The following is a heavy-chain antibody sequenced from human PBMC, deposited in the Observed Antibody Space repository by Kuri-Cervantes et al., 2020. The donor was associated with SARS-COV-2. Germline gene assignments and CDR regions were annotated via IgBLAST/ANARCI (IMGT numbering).Heavy chain of an antibody. CDR3: ARRPRNYSNAGFDY. Sequence: SETLSLTCAVYGGSFSGYYWSWIRQPPGRGLEWIGEINHSGSTNYNPSLKSRVTISVDTSKNQFSLKLSSVTAADTAVYYCARRPRNYSNAGFDYWGQGTLVTVSS. V-gene: IGHV4-34*01. D-gene: IGHD4-11*01. J-gene: IGHJ4*02. CDR2: INHSGST. CDR1: GGSFSGYY.